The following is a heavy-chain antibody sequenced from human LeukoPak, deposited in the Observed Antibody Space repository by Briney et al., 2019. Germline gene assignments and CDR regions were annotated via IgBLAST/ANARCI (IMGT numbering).Heavy chain of an antibody. CDR2: INPSGGST. D-gene: IGHD2-2*01. Sequence: ASVKVSCXASGYTFTSYYMHWVRQAPGQGLEWMGIINPSGGSTSYAQKFQGRVTMTRDTSTSTVYMELSSLRSEDTAVYYCARDARGYCSSTSCSSGDYWGQGTLVTVSS. V-gene: IGHV1-46*03. CDR3: ARDARGYCSSTSCSSGDY. CDR1: GYTFTSYY. J-gene: IGHJ4*02.